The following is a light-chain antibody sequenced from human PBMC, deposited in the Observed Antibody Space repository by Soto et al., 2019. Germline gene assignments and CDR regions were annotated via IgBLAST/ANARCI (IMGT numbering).Light chain of an antibody. CDR2: DVS. Sequence: QSALTQPASVSGSPGQSITISCTGTNSDIGGYNYVSWYQHHPGKAPKLMIYDVSNRPSGVSNRFSGSKSANTASLTISGLHAEDDADYYCRSYTSSCTPYVFGTGTKLTVL. V-gene: IGLV2-14*03. J-gene: IGLJ1*01. CDR1: NSDIGGYNY. CDR3: RSYTSSCTPYV.